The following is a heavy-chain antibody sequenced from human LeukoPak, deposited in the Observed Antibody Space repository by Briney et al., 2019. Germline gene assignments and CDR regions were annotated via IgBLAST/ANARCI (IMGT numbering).Heavy chain of an antibody. CDR1: GYTFTSYD. V-gene: IGHV1-8*02. Sequence: ASVKVSCKASGYTFTSYDINWVRQATGQGLEWMGWINPNSGNTGYAQKFQGRVTITRNTSISTAYMELGSLRSEDTAVYYCAIRLGYYYGTWGQGTLVTVSS. J-gene: IGHJ4*02. CDR3: AIRLGYYYGT. D-gene: IGHD3-10*01. CDR2: INPNSGNT.